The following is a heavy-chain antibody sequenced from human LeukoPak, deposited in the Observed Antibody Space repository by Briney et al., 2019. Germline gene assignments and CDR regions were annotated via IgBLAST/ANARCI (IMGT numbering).Heavy chain of an antibody. Sequence: PGGSLRLSCAASGFTFSSYAMHWVRQAPGKGLEWVAVISYDGSNKYYADSVKGRFTISRDNSKNTLYLQMNSLRAEDTAVYYCARGYCSSTSCYRRGNWFDPWGQGTLVTVSS. CDR3: ARGYCSSTSCYRRGNWFDP. V-gene: IGHV3-30-3*01. CDR1: GFTFSSYA. D-gene: IGHD2-2*01. CDR2: ISYDGSNK. J-gene: IGHJ5*02.